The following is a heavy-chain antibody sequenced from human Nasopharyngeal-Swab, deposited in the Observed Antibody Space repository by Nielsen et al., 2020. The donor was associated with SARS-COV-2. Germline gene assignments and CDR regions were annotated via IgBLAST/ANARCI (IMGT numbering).Heavy chain of an antibody. V-gene: IGHV4-30-4*01. Sequence: WIRQPPGKGLEWLGYIYYSGSTYYNPSLKSRVTISVDTSKNQFSLKLSSVTAADTAVYYCARAYRGITMIVGVFEYFDYWGQGTLVTVSS. CDR2: IYYSGST. CDR3: ARAYRGITMIVGVFEYFDY. D-gene: IGHD3-22*01. J-gene: IGHJ4*02.